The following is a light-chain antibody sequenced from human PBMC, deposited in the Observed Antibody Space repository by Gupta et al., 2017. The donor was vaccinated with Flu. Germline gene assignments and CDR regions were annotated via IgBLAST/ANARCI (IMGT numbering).Light chain of an antibody. CDR3: QVWDGSNEPGLG. CDR1: RIGSKS. V-gene: IGLV3-21*02. J-gene: IGLJ7*01. Sequence: SYVLTQPPSLSVAPGQTARLTCEGNRIGSKSVHWYQQKSGQAPVLVVEDDSARPSGIPERVSGSNPRNTAKRTIRSVEAGEKADYVGQVWDGSNEPGLGFGG. CDR2: DDS.